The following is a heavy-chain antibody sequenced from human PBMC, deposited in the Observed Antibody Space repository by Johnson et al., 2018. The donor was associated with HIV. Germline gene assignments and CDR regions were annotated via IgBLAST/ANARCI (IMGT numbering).Heavy chain of an antibody. V-gene: IGHV3-66*02. CDR3: ARSPGEADAFDI. D-gene: IGHD3-10*01. J-gene: IGHJ3*02. CDR2: IYSGGST. CDR1: GFTFDDYG. Sequence: VQLVESGGGVVRPGGSLRLSCAASGFTFDDYGMSWVRQVPGKGLEWVSVIYSGGSTYYADSVKGRFTISRDSSKNTLYLQMNSLRAEDTAMYYCARSPGEADAFDIWGQGTMVTVSS.